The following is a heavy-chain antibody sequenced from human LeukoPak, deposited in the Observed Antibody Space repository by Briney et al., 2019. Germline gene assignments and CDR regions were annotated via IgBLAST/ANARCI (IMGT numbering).Heavy chain of an antibody. J-gene: IGHJ3*02. Sequence: SETLSLTCAVSGGSIGSYYWSWIRQPPGKGLEWIGYISYSGSTNYNPSLRSRVTISKDTFKNQFSLKLSSVTAADTAVYYCARLCSSTSCYVSFDIWGQGTMVTVSS. V-gene: IGHV4-59*08. CDR3: ARLCSSTSCYVSFDI. CDR1: GGSIGSYY. D-gene: IGHD2-2*01. CDR2: ISYSGST.